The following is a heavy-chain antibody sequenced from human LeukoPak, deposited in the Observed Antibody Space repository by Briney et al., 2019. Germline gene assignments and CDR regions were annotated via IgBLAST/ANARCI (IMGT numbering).Heavy chain of an antibody. J-gene: IGHJ3*02. CDR3: ARDSYGDYGDAFDI. CDR2: ISGSGGST. Sequence: PGGSLRLSCAASGFTFSTYAMNWVRQAPGKGLEWVSGISGSGGSTYYADSVKGRFTISRDNAKNSLYLQMNSLRAEDTAVYYCARDSYGDYGDAFDIWGQGTMVTVSS. V-gene: IGHV3-23*01. CDR1: GFTFSTYA. D-gene: IGHD4-17*01.